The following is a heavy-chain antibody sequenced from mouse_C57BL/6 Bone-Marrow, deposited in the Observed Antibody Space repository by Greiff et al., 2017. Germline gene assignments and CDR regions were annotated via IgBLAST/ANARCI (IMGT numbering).Heavy chain of an antibody. D-gene: IGHD3-3*01. CDR1: GYTFTSYW. Sequence: QVQLKQPGAELVKPGASVKLSCKASGYTFTSYWMHWVKQRPGQGLEWIGMIHPNSGSTNYNEKFKSKATLTVDKSSSTAYMQLSSLTSEDSAVYYCAREEAGGLDYWGQGTTLTVSS. CDR3: AREEAGGLDY. J-gene: IGHJ2*01. CDR2: IHPNSGST. V-gene: IGHV1-64*01.